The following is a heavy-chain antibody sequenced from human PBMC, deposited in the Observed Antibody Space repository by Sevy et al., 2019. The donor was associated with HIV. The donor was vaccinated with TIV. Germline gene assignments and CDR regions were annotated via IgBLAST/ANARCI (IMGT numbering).Heavy chain of an antibody. D-gene: IGHD3-16*01. CDR2: ISSSGNYK. CDR1: GFIFNTYS. J-gene: IGHJ6*02. CDR3: ARDPKTYRVLANYYGMDV. V-gene: IGHV3-21*06. Sequence: GGSLRLSCAASGFIFNTYSFNWVRQAPGKGLEWVAFISSSGNYKHYPDSLKDRFTVSRDNANNVVFLQIDGLRVEDTALYYCARDPKTYRVLANYYGMDVWGQGTTVTVSS.